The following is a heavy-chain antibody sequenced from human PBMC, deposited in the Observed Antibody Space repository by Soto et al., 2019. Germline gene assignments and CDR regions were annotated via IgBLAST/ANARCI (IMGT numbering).Heavy chain of an antibody. CDR3: ARHHDPTTSEKGFDP. CDR1: GYTFFTYD. D-gene: IGHD5-12*01. V-gene: IGHV1-18*01. J-gene: IGHJ5*02. Sequence: QVHLVQSGVDVKTPGASVKGSCQASGYTFFTYDISWVRQAPGQGREWMGWISTYSGDTKYAQKFQGRVTMTTNTSTTTAYLELRSLRSDDTAVYYCARHHDPTTSEKGFDPWGQGTLVTVSS. CDR2: ISTYSGDT.